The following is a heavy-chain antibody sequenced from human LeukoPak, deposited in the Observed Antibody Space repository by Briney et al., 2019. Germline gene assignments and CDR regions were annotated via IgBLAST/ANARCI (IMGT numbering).Heavy chain of an antibody. Sequence: GASVKVSCKASGFTFTSSAMQWVRQARGQRLEWIGWIVVGSGNTNYAQKFQERVTTTRDMSTSTAYMELSSLRSEDTAVYYCAAEVGILTGYYHYGMDVWGQGTTVTVSS. D-gene: IGHD3-9*01. CDR3: AAEVGILTGYYHYGMDV. CDR1: GFTFTSSA. J-gene: IGHJ6*02. CDR2: IVVGSGNT. V-gene: IGHV1-58*02.